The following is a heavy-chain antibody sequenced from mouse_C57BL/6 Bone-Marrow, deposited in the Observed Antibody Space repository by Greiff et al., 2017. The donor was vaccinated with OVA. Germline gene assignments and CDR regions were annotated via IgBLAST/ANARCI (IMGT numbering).Heavy chain of an antibody. Sequence: EVKLMESGGGLVKPGGSLKLSCAASGFTFSSYTMSWVRQTPEKRLEWVATISGGGGNTYYPDSVQGRFTISRDNAKNALYLQMSSLRSEDTALYYCARHQSYGNTWFAYWGQGTLVTVSA. J-gene: IGHJ3*01. D-gene: IGHD2-1*01. CDR1: GFTFSSYT. CDR3: ARHQSYGNTWFAY. V-gene: IGHV5-9*01. CDR2: ISGGGGNT.